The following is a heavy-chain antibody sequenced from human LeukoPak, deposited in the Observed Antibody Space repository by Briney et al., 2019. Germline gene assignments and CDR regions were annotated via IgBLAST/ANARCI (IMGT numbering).Heavy chain of an antibody. CDR2: INWNSGKI. J-gene: IGHJ4*02. CDR1: GFTFDDYA. Sequence: GGSLRLSCAASGFTFDDYAMHWVRQAPGKGLEWVSGINWNSGKIIYVDSVKGRFTISRDNAKNSLSLQMNSLRSEDTALYYCAKGRYTSSWYYLDYWGRGTLVTVSS. V-gene: IGHV3-9*01. D-gene: IGHD6-13*01. CDR3: AKGRYTSSWYYLDY.